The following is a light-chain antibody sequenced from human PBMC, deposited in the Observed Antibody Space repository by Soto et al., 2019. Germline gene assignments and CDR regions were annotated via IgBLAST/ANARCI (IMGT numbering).Light chain of an antibody. V-gene: IGKV3-20*01. J-gene: IGKJ2*01. CDR3: QQFGNSPYT. CDR1: QSVSSSY. CDR2: GAS. Sequence: EIVLTQSPGTLSLSPGARATLSCRASQSVSSSYLAWYQQKPGQTPRLLIYGASSRATGIPDRFSGSGSGTDFTLTISRLEPEDFAVYYCQQFGNSPYTFGQGTKLDIK.